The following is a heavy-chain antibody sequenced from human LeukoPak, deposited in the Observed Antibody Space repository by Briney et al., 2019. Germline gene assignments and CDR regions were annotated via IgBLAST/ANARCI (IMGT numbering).Heavy chain of an antibody. Sequence: GGSLRLSCAASGFTFSSYGMHWVRQAPGKGLEWVAVIWYDGSNKYYADSVKGRFTISRDNSKNTLYLQMNSLRAEDTAVYYCARGAMVTSTMSYFDYWGQGTLVTVSS. CDR2: IWYDGSNK. D-gene: IGHD5-18*01. J-gene: IGHJ4*02. CDR3: ARGAMVTSTMSYFDY. CDR1: GFTFSSYG. V-gene: IGHV3-33*01.